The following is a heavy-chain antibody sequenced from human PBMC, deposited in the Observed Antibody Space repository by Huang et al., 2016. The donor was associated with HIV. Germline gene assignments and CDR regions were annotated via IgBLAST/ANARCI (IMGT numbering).Heavy chain of an antibody. V-gene: IGHV1-69*13. Sequence: QVQLVPSGAEVKTPGSSVKVSCKASGGTFSKYAISWVRQAPGQGREWMGGIIPMFGTPNYARKFHGRVTITADDSTSTIYVEVSSLRSEDTALYYCARGQLGSYGDYDVLYWGQGTLVTVSS. J-gene: IGHJ4*02. CDR3: ARGQLGSYGDYDVLY. CDR2: IIPMFGTP. CDR1: GGTFSKYA. D-gene: IGHD4-17*01.